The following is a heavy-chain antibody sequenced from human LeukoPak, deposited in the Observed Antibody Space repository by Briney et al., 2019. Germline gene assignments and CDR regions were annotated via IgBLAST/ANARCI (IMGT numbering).Heavy chain of an antibody. D-gene: IGHD6-13*01. Sequence: ASVKVSCKASGYTFTSYAMHCVRQAPGQRLEWMGWINAGNGNTKYSQKFQGRVTITRDTSASTAYMELSSLRSEDTAVYYCARGRSSSFPNWFDPWGQGTLVTVSS. CDR2: INAGNGNT. V-gene: IGHV1-3*01. J-gene: IGHJ5*02. CDR1: GYTFTSYA. CDR3: ARGRSSSFPNWFDP.